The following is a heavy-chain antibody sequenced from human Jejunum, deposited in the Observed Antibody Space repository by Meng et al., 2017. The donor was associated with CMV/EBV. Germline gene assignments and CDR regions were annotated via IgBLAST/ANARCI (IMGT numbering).Heavy chain of an antibody. CDR2: IYSSTTTT. CDR1: GLTFSSYG. CDR3: ARLNGGNGWYLDL. V-gene: IGHV3-23*03. Sequence: SGLTFSSYGMGWVRQAPWKGLEWVSVIYSSTTTTNYGDSVKGRFTISRDNSKNTLYLEMNSLRAEDTALYYCARLNGGNGWYLDLWGRGTLVTVSS. D-gene: IGHD2-15*01. J-gene: IGHJ2*01.